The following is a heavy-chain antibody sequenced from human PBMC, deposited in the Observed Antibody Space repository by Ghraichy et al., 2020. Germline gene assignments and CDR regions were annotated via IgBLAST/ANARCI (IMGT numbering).Heavy chain of an antibody. CDR1: GFTFSSYV. Sequence: GESLNISCAASGFTFSSYVMSWVRQAPGKGLEWVSSIRDSGINTFYADSVRGRFTISRDNSKNTLYLHMTSLRAEDTAVYYCAKTYDFWSFDYWGQGTLVTVSS. D-gene: IGHD3-3*01. J-gene: IGHJ4*02. CDR2: IRDSGINT. V-gene: IGHV3-23*01. CDR3: AKTYDFWSFDY.